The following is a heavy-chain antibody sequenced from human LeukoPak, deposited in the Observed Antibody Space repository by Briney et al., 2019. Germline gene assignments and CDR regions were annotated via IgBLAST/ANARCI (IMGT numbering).Heavy chain of an antibody. Sequence: GGSLRLSCAASGFTFSSYAMSWVRQAPGKGLEWVSVISGSGGSTYYADSVKGRFTISRDNSKNTLYLQMNSLRAEDTAVYYCAKDPSDFWSGYYLAYGAQGTLAPVSP. CDR2: ISGSGGST. CDR1: GFTFSSYA. J-gene: IGHJ4*02. V-gene: IGHV3-23*01. CDR3: AKDPSDFWSGYYLAY. D-gene: IGHD3-3*01.